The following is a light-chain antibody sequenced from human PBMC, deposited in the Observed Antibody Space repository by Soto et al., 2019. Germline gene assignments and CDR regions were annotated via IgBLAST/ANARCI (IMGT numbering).Light chain of an antibody. CDR1: QSVSSSY. Sequence: ELVLPQSPGTLSLSPGERATLSCRASQSVSSSYLAWYQQKPGQAPRLLIYGASSRATGIPDRFSGSGSGTDFTLTISRLVPEDFAEYYCPQYSSSPYTFGQGTK. CDR3: PQYSSSPYT. CDR2: GAS. V-gene: IGKV3-20*01. J-gene: IGKJ2*01.